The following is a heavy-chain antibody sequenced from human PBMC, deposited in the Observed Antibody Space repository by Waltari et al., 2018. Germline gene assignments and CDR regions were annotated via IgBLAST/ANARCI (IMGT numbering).Heavy chain of an antibody. J-gene: IGHJ5*02. CDR1: GYTFTDSY. V-gene: IGHV1-69-2*01. D-gene: IGHD3-9*01. Sequence: EVQLVQSGAEVKKPGATVKISCKASGYTFTDSYMHWVQPAPGKGLEWMGRVDPEDGETIYAEKFQGRVTITADTSTDTAYMELSSLRSEDTAVYYCAGDYDILTGRGFDPWGQGTLVTVSS. CDR3: AGDYDILTGRGFDP. CDR2: VDPEDGET.